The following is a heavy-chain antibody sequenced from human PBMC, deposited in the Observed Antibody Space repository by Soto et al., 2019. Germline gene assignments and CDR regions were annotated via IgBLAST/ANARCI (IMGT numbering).Heavy chain of an antibody. J-gene: IGHJ4*02. CDR1: GYSFSSYA. CDR3: ATKRGYYDSGGPLDY. CDR2: INDNGGTT. Sequence: PWGSLRLSCAASGYSFSSYAMSWFRQAPGKGLEWVSFINDNGGTTYYADFVKGRFTVSRDNSKNTLYLQMNSLTVEDTAVYYCATKRGYYDSGGPLDYWGQGTLVTVSS. D-gene: IGHD3-22*01. V-gene: IGHV3-23*01.